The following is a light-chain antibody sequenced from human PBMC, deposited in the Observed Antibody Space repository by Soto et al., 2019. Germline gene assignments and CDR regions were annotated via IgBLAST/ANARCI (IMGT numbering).Light chain of an antibody. CDR1: SSDFGSYNL. J-gene: IGLJ1*01. CDR3: SSYTGSSTPYV. V-gene: IGLV2-14*02. CDR2: EGS. Sequence: VLTQPASVSGSPGQSITISCTGTSSDFGSYNLVSWYQQHPGKAPKLMIYEGSKRPSGVSNRFSGSKSGNTASLTISGLQAEDEADYYCSSYTGSSTPYVFGTGTKVTVL.